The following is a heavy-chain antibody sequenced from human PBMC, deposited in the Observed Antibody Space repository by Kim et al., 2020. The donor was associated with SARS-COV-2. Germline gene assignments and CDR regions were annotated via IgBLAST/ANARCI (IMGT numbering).Heavy chain of an antibody. V-gene: IGHV3-74*01. CDR2: INGDGSST. CDR1: GFTFNNYW. D-gene: IGHD3-10*01. CDR3: ARALRTYYHGSGDNWFDP. Sequence: GGSLRLSCAASGFTFNNYWMHWVRQAPGKGLVWVSTINGDGSSTSYADSVKGRFTISRDNAKNTLYLQVNSLRVEDTAVYYCARALRTYYHGSGDNWFDPWGHGTLVTVSS. J-gene: IGHJ5*02.